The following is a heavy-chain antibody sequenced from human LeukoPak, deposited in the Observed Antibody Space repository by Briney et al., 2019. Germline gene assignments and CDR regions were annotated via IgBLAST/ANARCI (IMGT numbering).Heavy chain of an antibody. V-gene: IGHV1-2*02. J-gene: IGHJ5*02. CDR1: GYSFTGYY. D-gene: IGHD6-13*01. CDR3: ARGIAAAGSRLDP. CDR2: INPNSGGT. Sequence: ASVKVSCKTSGYSFTGYYIHWVRQARGQGFEWLGWINPNSGGTNYAQKFQDSVSMTRDTSINTAYMELSSLRLDDTAVYYCARGIAAAGSRLDPWGQGTLITVSS.